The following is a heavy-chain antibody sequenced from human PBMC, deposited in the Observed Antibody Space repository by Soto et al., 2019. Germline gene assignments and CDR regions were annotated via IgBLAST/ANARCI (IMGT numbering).Heavy chain of an antibody. D-gene: IGHD6-6*01. V-gene: IGHV3-53*01. CDR1: GFTVSSNY. Sequence: VGSLRLSCAASGFTVSSNYMNWVRQAPGKGLEWVSIIYSDGTTSYADSVKGRFTISGDNFKNTLHLQMNSLRAEDTAVYYCAILSNWGQGTLVTVSS. J-gene: IGHJ4*02. CDR2: IYSDGTT. CDR3: AILSN.